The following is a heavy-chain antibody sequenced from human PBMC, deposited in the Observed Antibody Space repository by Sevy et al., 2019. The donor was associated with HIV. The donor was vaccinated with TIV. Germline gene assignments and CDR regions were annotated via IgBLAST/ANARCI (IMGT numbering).Heavy chain of an antibody. CDR3: ATSVSARPDDY. J-gene: IGHJ4*02. CDR1: GGSISSSAYY. CDR2: FYYSGNT. V-gene: IGHV4-39*01. D-gene: IGHD6-6*01. Sequence: SETLSLTCTVSGGSISSSAYYWGWIRQPPGKGREWIASFYYSGNTYYHPSLKSRVTISVDTPKNQFSLKLSSVTAADTAVYYCATSVSARPDDYWGQGILVTVSS.